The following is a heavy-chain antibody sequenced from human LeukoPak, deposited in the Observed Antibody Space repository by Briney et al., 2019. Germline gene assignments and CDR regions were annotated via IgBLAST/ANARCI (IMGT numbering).Heavy chain of an antibody. J-gene: IGHJ4*02. V-gene: IGHV4-34*01. CDR2: INHSGST. CDR3: ARVNGKYYYDSSGYYGDY. D-gene: IGHD3-22*01. CDR1: GGSFSGYY. Sequence: SETLSLTCAVYGGSFSGYYWSWIRQPPGKGLEWIGEINHSGSTNYNPSLKSQVTTSVDTSENQFSLKLSSVTAADTAVYYCARVNGKYYYDSSGYYGDYWGQGTLVTVSS.